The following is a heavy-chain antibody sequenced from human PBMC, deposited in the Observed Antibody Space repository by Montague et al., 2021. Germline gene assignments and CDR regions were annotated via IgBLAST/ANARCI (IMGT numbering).Heavy chain of an antibody. J-gene: IGHJ6*03. Sequence: ETLSLTCTVSRSLINSDYYWGWIRQPPGKRLEWMGSVSHGGRTYYNPSLKSRVTISVDTSNNHFSLKLSSVTAADTAMYYCARERDRYYYMDIWGKGTTITVSS. V-gene: IGHV4-38-2*02. CDR1: RSLINSDYY. CDR2: VSHGGRT. CDR3: ARERDRYYYMDI.